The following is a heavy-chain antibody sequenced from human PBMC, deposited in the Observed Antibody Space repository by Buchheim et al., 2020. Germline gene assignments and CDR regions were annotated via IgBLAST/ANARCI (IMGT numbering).Heavy chain of an antibody. CDR3: ARTGSYYVGY. CDR1: GFTFSSFE. J-gene: IGHJ4*02. D-gene: IGHD1-26*01. Sequence: EVQLVESGGVLVQPGGSLRLSCAASGFTFSSFEMNWVRQAPGKGLEWVSYISSRGTTIHYADSVKGRFTISRDNAKNSLYLQMNSLRAEDTAVYYCARTGSYYVGYWGQGTL. V-gene: IGHV3-48*03. CDR2: ISSRGTTI.